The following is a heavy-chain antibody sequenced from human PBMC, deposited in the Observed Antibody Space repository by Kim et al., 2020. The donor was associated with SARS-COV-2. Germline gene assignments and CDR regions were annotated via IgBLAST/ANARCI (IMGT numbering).Heavy chain of an antibody. J-gene: IGHJ4*02. CDR2: INHSGST. D-gene: IGHD3-16*01. CDR3: AGFGVLAFAY. Sequence: SETLSLTCAVYGGSFNHYYWSWIRQSPGKGLKWIGEINHSGSTNYNPSPGSRVTMQEETPKNQFPLNLTSLPARDRAVYNCAGFGVLAFAYWGKGTLV. CDR1: GGSFNHYY. V-gene: IGHV4-34*01.